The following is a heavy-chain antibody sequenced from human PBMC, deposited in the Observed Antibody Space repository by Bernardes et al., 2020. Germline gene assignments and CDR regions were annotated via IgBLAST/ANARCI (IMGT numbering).Heavy chain of an antibody. CDR3: ARELGYNWNYGGDYYYYGMDV. CDR2: ISSSSSTI. Sequence: GGSLRLSCAASGFTFSSYSMNWVRQAPGKGLEWVSYISSSSSTIYYADSVKGRFTISRDNAKNSLYLQMNSLRDEDTAVYYCARELGYNWNYGGDYYYYGMDVWGKGTTVTVSS. D-gene: IGHD1-7*01. J-gene: IGHJ6*04. CDR1: GFTFSSYS. V-gene: IGHV3-48*02.